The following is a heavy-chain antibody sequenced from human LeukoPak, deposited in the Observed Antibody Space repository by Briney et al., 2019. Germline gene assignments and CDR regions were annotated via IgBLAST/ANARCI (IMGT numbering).Heavy chain of an antibody. D-gene: IGHD6-13*01. Sequence: GGSLRLSCAASGFTVSSNYMSWVRQAPGKGLEWVSVIYSGGSTYYADSVKGRFTISRDNSKNTLYLQMNSLRAGDTAVYYCARSLSGLYSSSWYYFDYWGQGTLVTVSS. CDR2: IYSGGST. V-gene: IGHV3-53*01. CDR1: GFTVSSNY. J-gene: IGHJ4*02. CDR3: ARSLSGLYSSSWYYFDY.